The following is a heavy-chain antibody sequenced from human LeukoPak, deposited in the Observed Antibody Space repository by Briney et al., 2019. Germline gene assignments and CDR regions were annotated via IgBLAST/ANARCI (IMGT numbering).Heavy chain of an antibody. CDR3: ARDSTAFFWFWELAF. D-gene: IGHD3-10*01. V-gene: IGHV3-11*01. Sequence: GGSLRLSCATSGFRFSDYYMTWIRQAPGKGLEWVAYITSDSMVYYSASVKGRFTISRDNANNSLYLEMSSLRADDTATYYCARDSTAFFWFWELAFWGQGALVSVSS. CDR1: GFRFSDYY. J-gene: IGHJ4*02. CDR2: ITSDSMV.